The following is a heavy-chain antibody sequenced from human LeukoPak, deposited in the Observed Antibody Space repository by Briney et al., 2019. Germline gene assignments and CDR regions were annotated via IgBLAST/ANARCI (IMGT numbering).Heavy chain of an antibody. CDR2: IWYDGSNK. CDR1: GFTFSNYG. Sequence: GRSLRLSCAASGFTFSNYGMHWVRQAPGKGLEWVAVIWYDGSNKYYADSVKGRFTISRDNSKNTLYLQMNSLETEDTGVYYCSEEGRYSSGWYGGYGIWGQGTMVTVSS. CDR3: SEEGRYSSGWYGGYGI. V-gene: IGHV3-33*06. J-gene: IGHJ3*02. D-gene: IGHD6-19*01.